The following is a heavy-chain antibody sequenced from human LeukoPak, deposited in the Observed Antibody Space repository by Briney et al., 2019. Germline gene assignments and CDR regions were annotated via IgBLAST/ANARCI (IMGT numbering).Heavy chain of an antibody. D-gene: IGHD3-3*01. J-gene: IGHJ4*02. CDR3: ARDPGVVAFHYLDY. V-gene: IGHV3-21*04. CDR1: GFTFSSYS. Sequence: GGSLRLSCAAYGFTFSSYSMNWVRQARGKGLEWVSSISSSSSYIYYADSVKGRFTISRDNSKNTVYLQMNNLRADDTAVYYCARDPGVVAFHYLDYWGQGTLVTVSS. CDR2: ISSSSSYI.